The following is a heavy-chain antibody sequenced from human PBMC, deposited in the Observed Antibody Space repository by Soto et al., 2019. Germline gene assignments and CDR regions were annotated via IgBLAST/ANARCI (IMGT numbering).Heavy chain of an antibody. J-gene: IGHJ4*02. CDR1: GGSISSGGYY. CDR3: ASLYNFFGESPTPDSYYFDY. CDR2: IYYSGST. D-gene: IGHD3-10*01. V-gene: IGHV4-31*03. Sequence: QVQLQESGPGLVKPSQTLSLTCTVSGGSISSGGYYWSWIRQHPGKGLEWIGYIYYSGSTYYNPSLKSRFTISVYRSKNQSSLKLSSVTAADTAVYYCASLYNFFGESPTPDSYYFDYWGQGTLVTVSS.